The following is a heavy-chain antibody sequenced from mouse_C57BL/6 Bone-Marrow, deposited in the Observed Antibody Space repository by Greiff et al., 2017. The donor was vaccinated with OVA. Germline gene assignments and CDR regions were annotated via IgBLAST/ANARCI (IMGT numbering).Heavy chain of an antibody. CDR2: INPSSGYT. D-gene: IGHD1-1*01. CDR1: GYTFTSYT. J-gene: IGHJ1*03. Sequence: QVQLKQSGAELARPGASVKMSCKASGYTFTSYTMHWVKQRPGQGLEWIGYINPSSGYTKYNQKFKDKATLTADKSSSTAYMQLSSLTSEDSAVYYWARERTTVVADWYFDVWGTGTTVTVSS. CDR3: ARERTTVVADWYFDV. V-gene: IGHV1-4*01.